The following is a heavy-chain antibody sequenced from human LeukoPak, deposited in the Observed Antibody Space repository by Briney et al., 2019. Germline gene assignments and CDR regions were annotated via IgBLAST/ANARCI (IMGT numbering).Heavy chain of an antibody. D-gene: IGHD3-22*01. CDR3: ARGSTYYDPPWDYYSGMDV. CDR1: GYTFTSYG. V-gene: IGHV1-18*01. J-gene: IGHJ6*02. Sequence: GASVKVSCRASGYTFTSYGISWVRQAPGQGLEWMGWISAYNGNTNYAQKLQGRVTMTTDTSTSTAYMELRSLRSDDTAVYYCARGSTYYDPPWDYYSGMDVWGQGTTVTVSS. CDR2: ISAYNGNT.